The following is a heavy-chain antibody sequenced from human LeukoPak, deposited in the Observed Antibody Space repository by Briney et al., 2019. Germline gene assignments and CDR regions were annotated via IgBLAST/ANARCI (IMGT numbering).Heavy chain of an antibody. CDR2: TRNKANSYTT. V-gene: IGHV3-72*01. Sequence: QPGGSLRLPCAASGFPFSSYWMNWVRQAPGKGLEWVGRTRNKANSYTTEYAASVKGRFTISRDDSKKSLYLQMNSLKTEDTAVYYCARESGGGVLGYFDLWGRGTLVSVSS. J-gene: IGHJ2*01. CDR3: ARESGGGVLGYFDL. CDR1: GFPFSSYW. D-gene: IGHD3-10*01.